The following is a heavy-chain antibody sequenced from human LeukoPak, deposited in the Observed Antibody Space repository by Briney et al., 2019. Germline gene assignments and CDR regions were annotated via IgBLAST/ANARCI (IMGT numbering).Heavy chain of an antibody. CDR2: IYYSGST. J-gene: IGHJ3*02. Sequence: SSETLSLTCTVSGGSISSGGYYWSWIRQHPGKGLEWIGYIYYSGSTYYNPSLKSRVTISVDTSKNQFSLKLSSVTAADTAVYYCARPGYSSGWYLGAFDIWGQGTMVTASS. D-gene: IGHD6-19*01. CDR1: GGSISSGGYY. CDR3: ARPGYSSGWYLGAFDI. V-gene: IGHV4-31*03.